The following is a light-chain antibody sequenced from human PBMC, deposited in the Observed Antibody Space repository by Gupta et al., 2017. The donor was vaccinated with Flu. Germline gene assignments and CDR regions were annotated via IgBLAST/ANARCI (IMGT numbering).Light chain of an antibody. V-gene: IGLV1-47*01. CDR1: NSTIGSKH. CDR3: QSWDDSRRGWA. Sequence: RVTIACSGSNSTIGSKHGFWYQQIPGQAPNLLIYGNRERHYGDPCRFSGSESGASTAVDSNGLRSEDEADYYCQSWDDSRRGWAFGGGTKLTVL. J-gene: IGLJ3*02. CDR2: GNR.